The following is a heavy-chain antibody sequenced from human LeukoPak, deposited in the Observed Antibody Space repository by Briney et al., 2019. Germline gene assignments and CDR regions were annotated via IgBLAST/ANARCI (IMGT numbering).Heavy chain of an antibody. J-gene: IGHJ3*02. Sequence: GTSLRLSCVASGFNFNDYWMSWVRQAPGKGLEWVANIKQDTREKYYLDSVKGRFTISRDNAKNSLYLQMNSLRAEDRAVYYCARGGGSNRYGYAFDIWGQGTVVTVSS. D-gene: IGHD2-15*01. V-gene: IGHV3-7*01. CDR3: ARGGGSNRYGYAFDI. CDR2: IKQDTREK. CDR1: GFNFNDYW.